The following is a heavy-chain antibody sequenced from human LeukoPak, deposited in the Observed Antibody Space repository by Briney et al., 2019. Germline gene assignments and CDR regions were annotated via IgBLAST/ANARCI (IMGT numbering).Heavy chain of an antibody. J-gene: IGHJ4*02. D-gene: IGHD3-22*01. CDR3: ARDPNYYDSSGYYY. Sequence: ASVKVSCKASGYTFTGYYMHWVRQAPGQGLEWMGWINPNSGGTNYAQKFQGRVTMTRDTSISTAYMELSRLRSDDTAVYYCARDPNYYDSSGYYYWGQGTLVTVSS. CDR1: GYTFTGYY. V-gene: IGHV1-2*02. CDR2: INPNSGGT.